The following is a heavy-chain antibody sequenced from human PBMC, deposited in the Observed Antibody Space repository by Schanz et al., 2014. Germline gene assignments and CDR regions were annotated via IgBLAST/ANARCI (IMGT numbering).Heavy chain of an antibody. D-gene: IGHD1-26*01. V-gene: IGHV3-23*01. CDR1: GFTFSIYA. CDR3: ARDHTTESYYSAGPPIDY. CDR2: ISGSGGST. J-gene: IGHJ4*02. Sequence: DVHLLESGGGLVQPGGSLRLSCSASGFTFSIYAMHWVRQAPGKGLEWVSAISGSGGSTYYADSVKGRFTISRDNSKNTLFLQMNSLRAEDTAVYYCARDHTTESYYSAGPPIDYWGQGTLLTVSS.